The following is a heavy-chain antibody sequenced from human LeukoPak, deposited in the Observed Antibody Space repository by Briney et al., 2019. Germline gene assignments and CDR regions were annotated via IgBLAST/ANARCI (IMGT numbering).Heavy chain of an antibody. J-gene: IGHJ5*02. Sequence: GASVKVSCKASGYTFTGYYMQWVRQAPGQGLEWMGWINPNSGVTNYAQKFQGRVTMTRDTSISTAYMELSRLRSDDTAVYYCARDLYYYYDSSGYWGLGIDPWGQGTLVTVSS. V-gene: IGHV1-2*02. CDR2: INPNSGVT. D-gene: IGHD3-22*01. CDR3: ARDLYYYYDSSGYWGLGIDP. CDR1: GYTFTGYY.